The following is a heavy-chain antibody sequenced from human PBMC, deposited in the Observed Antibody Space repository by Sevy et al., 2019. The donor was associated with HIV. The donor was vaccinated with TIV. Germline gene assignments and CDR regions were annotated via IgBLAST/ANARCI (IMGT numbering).Heavy chain of an antibody. V-gene: IGHV3-21*01. Sequence: GGSLRLSCAASGFTFSSYSMNWVRQAPGKGLEWVSSISSSSSYIYYADSVKGRFTISRDNAKNSLYLQMNSLRAEDTAVYYCARADSRKNIAARGTYYYYMDVWGNGTTVTVSS. CDR2: ISSSSSYI. D-gene: IGHD6-6*01. CDR1: GFTFSSYS. J-gene: IGHJ6*03. CDR3: ARADSRKNIAARGTYYYYMDV.